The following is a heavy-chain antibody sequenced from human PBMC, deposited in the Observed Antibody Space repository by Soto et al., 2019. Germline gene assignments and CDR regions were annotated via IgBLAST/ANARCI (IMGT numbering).Heavy chain of an antibody. V-gene: IGHV3-74*01. D-gene: IGHD2-15*01. CDR3: VSGCSGGTCHEGY. CDR2: INSDGSST. Sequence: EVQLVESGGGLVQPGGSLRLSCAASGFTFSSYWMHWVRQAPGKGLMWVSRINSDGSSTNYADSVKGRFTISRDNAKNTLYLQIDSLTAEDTAVCYCVSGCSGGTCHEGYWGQGTLVTVSS. CDR1: GFTFSSYW. J-gene: IGHJ4*02.